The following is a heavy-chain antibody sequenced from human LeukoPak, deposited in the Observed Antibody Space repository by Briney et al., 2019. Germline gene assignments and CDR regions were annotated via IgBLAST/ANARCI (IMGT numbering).Heavy chain of an antibody. J-gene: IGHJ1*01. CDR3: ARALGSNYYGSGSYYKGTIYFQH. CDR1: GFTFSSYA. Sequence: GGSLRLSCAASGFTFSSYAMHWVRQAPGKGLEWVAVISYDGSNKYYADSVKGRSTISRDNSKNTLYLQMNSLRSEDTAVYYCARALGSNYYGSGSYYKGTIYFQHWGQGTLVTVSS. V-gene: IGHV3-30-3*01. D-gene: IGHD3-10*01. CDR2: ISYDGSNK.